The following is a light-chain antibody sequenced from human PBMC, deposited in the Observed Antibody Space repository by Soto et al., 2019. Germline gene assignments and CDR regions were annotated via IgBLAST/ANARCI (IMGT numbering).Light chain of an antibody. CDR1: QTISSY. Sequence: DIQMTQSPSSLSASVGDRVTLTCRASQTISSYLNWYQQKPGKAPNLLIYAASTLQTGVPSRFSGSGSGTDFSLTISSLQPDDFATYYCQQYNSYPYTFGQGTKLEIK. CDR2: AAS. CDR3: QQYNSYPYT. V-gene: IGKV1-39*01. J-gene: IGKJ2*01.